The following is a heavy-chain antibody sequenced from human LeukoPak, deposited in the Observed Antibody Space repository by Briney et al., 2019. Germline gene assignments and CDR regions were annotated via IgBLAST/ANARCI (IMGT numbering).Heavy chain of an antibody. Sequence: SETLSLTCAVYGGSFSGYYWRWLRQPPGKGLEWIGEINHSGSTNYNPSLKSRVTISVDTSKNQFSLKLSSVTAADTAVYYCARGSRVFGVVIPWGQGTLVTVSS. CDR1: GGSFSGYY. V-gene: IGHV4-34*01. CDR3: ARGSRVFGVVIP. J-gene: IGHJ4*02. D-gene: IGHD3-3*01. CDR2: INHSGST.